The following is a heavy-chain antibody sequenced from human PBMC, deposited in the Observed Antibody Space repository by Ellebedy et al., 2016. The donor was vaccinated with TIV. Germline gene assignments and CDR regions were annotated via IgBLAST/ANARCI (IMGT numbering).Heavy chain of an antibody. CDR1: GFTFSGYG. CDR2: IWYDGSIK. Sequence: GESLKISXEASGFTFSGYGMHWVRQAPGKGLDWVAVIWYDGSIKFYGDSVKGRFTISRDNSKNMLYLQMNSLRAEDTAVYYCVRGEPIADYWGQGILVTVSS. V-gene: IGHV3-33*01. J-gene: IGHJ4*02. D-gene: IGHD1-14*01. CDR3: VRGEPIADY.